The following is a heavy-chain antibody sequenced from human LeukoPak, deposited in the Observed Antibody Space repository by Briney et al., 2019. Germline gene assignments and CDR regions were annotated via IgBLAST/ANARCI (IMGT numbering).Heavy chain of an antibody. V-gene: IGHV3-30-3*01. Sequence: GGSLRLSCAASGFTFSRNAMHWVRQAPGKGLEWVALISYDGSNKYYADSMEGRFTISRDNSKNTLYLQMNSLRAEDTSVYYCASGGGITFGGITAPGYWGQGTLVTVSS. CDR3: ASGGGITFGGITAPGY. D-gene: IGHD3-16*01. CDR1: GFTFSRNA. J-gene: IGHJ4*02. CDR2: ISYDGSNK.